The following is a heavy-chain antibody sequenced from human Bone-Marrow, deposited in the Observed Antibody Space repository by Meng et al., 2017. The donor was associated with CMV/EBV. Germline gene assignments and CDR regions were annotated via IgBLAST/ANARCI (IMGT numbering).Heavy chain of an antibody. D-gene: IGHD2-2*01. CDR2: IYYSGST. J-gene: IGHJ2*01. Sequence: ESLRLSCTVSGGSISNYYWSWIRQSPVKGLEWIGYIYYSGSTNYNPSLKSRVTISVDTSKNQFSLKLISVTAADTAVYYCARAFLPAAPSFSFALFRRGTRVTGSS. CDR3: ARAFLPAAPSFSFAL. V-gene: IGHV4-59*01. CDR1: GGSISNYY.